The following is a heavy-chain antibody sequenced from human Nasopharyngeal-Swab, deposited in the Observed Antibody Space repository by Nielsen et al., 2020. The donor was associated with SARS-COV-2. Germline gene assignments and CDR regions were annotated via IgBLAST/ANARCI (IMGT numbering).Heavy chain of an antibody. J-gene: IGHJ6*03. CDR3: AKDFEGYYYYMDV. Sequence: SLKISCAASGFTFDDYAMHWVRQAPGKGLEWVSGISWNSGSIGYADSVKGRFTISRDNAKNSLYLQINSLRAEDTALYYCAKDFEGYYYYMDVWGKGTTVTVSS. CDR1: GFTFDDYA. V-gene: IGHV3-9*01. CDR2: ISWNSGSI.